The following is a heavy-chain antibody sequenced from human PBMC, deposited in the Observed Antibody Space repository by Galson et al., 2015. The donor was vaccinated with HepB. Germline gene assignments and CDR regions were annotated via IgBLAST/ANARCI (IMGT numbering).Heavy chain of an antibody. Sequence: SVKVSCKASGYTFTGYSMHWVRQAPGQGLEWMGRINPNSGGTNYAQKFQGRVTMTRDTSISTAYMELSRLRSDDTAVYYCARDGFYGDYNAFDIWGQGTMVTVSS. J-gene: IGHJ3*02. V-gene: IGHV1-2*06. CDR3: ARDGFYGDYNAFDI. D-gene: IGHD4-17*01. CDR2: INPNSGGT. CDR1: GYTFTGYS.